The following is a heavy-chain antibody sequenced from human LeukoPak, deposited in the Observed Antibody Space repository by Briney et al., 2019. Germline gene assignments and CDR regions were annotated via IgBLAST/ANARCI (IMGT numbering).Heavy chain of an antibody. CDR2: IYHSGST. Sequence: SQTLSLTCAVSGGSISSGGYSWSWIRQPPGKGLEWIGYIYHSGSTYYNPSLKSRVTISVDRSKNQFSLKLSSVTAADTAAYYCARDEDYYYDSSIYYWGQGTLVTVSS. D-gene: IGHD3-22*01. CDR3: ARDEDYYYDSSIYY. J-gene: IGHJ4*02. CDR1: GGSISSGGYS. V-gene: IGHV4-30-2*01.